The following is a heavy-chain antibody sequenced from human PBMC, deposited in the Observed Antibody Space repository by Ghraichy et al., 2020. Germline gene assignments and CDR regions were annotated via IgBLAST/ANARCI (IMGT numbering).Heavy chain of an antibody. Sequence: GGSLRLSCAASGFTLSSNYMSCVRPAPGRGLEWVSFTYTGGNTHYADSVKGRFTISRDDSKNTLYLQMNSLRAEDTAVYYCARDPVTTTDYGMDVWGQGTTVTVSS. J-gene: IGHJ6*02. V-gene: IGHV3-66*01. CDR2: TYTGGNT. CDR1: GFTLSSNY. CDR3: ARDPVTTTDYGMDV. D-gene: IGHD4-11*01.